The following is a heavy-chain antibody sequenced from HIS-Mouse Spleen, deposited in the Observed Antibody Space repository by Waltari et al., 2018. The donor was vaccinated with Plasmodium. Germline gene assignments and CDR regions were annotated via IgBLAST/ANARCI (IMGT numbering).Heavy chain of an antibody. J-gene: IGHJ5*02. CDR1: GFTFSSYS. CDR2: SSSSSSTI. V-gene: IGHV3-48*01. Sequence: EVQLVESGGGLVQPGGSLRLSCAASGFTFSSYSMNWVRQAPGKGLRWGSDSSSSSSTIYYADSVKGRFTISRDNAKNSLYLQMNSLRAEDTAVYYCARVNSGSYYWFDPWGQGTLVTVSS. D-gene: IGHD1-26*01. CDR3: ARVNSGSYYWFDP.